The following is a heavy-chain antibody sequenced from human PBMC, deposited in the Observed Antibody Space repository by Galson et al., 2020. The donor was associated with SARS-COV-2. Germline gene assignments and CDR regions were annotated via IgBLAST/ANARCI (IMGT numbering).Heavy chain of an antibody. Sequence: GGSLRLSCAASGFTFSSYAMSWVRQAPGKGLEWVSAISGSGGSTYYADSVKGRFTISRDNSKNSLYLQMNSLRAEDTAVYYCAKGRITMIVVVDSDYWCQGTLVTVSS. J-gene: IGHJ4*02. CDR2: ISGSGGST. D-gene: IGHD3-22*01. V-gene: IGHV3-23*01. CDR1: GFTFSSYA. CDR3: AKGRITMIVVVDSDY.